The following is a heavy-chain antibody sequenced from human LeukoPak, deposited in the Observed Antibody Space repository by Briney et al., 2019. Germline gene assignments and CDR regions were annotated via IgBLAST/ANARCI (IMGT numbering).Heavy chain of an antibody. Sequence: PSETLSLTCTVSGDSISSYDCSWIRQPPGKGLEWIGYAYHSGITNYNPSLKSRVTISVDTSESQFSLRLSSVTAADTAIYYCARHGGTFDPWGQGILVTVSS. D-gene: IGHD1-1*01. V-gene: IGHV4-59*01. CDR3: ARHGGTFDP. J-gene: IGHJ5*02. CDR1: GDSISSYD. CDR2: AYHSGIT.